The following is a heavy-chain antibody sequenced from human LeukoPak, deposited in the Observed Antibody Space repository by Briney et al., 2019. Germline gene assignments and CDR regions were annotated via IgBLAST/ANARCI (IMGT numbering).Heavy chain of an antibody. D-gene: IGHD3-22*01. Sequence: GASVKVSCKASGYTFTSYGISWVRQAPGQGLEWMGWISAYNGNTNYAQKLQGRVTMTTDTSTSTAYMELRSLRSDDTAVYYCARDFNYYDSSGYYEGAREAFEIWGQGTMVPVSS. J-gene: IGHJ3*02. CDR1: GYTFTSYG. V-gene: IGHV1-18*01. CDR2: ISAYNGNT. CDR3: ARDFNYYDSSGYYEGAREAFEI.